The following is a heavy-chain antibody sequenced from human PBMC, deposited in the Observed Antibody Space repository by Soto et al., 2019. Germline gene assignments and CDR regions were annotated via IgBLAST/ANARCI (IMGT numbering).Heavy chain of an antibody. CDR1: GYTFTSYG. Sequence: QVQLVQSGAEVKKPGASVKVSCKASGYTFTSYGISWVRQAPGQGLEWMGWISAYNGNTNYAQKLQGRVTMTTDTPTSTAYMELRSLRSDDTAVYYCARDRSGIVVVISDFDYWGQGTLVTVSS. J-gene: IGHJ4*02. D-gene: IGHD3-22*01. V-gene: IGHV1-18*01. CDR2: ISAYNGNT. CDR3: ARDRSGIVVVISDFDY.